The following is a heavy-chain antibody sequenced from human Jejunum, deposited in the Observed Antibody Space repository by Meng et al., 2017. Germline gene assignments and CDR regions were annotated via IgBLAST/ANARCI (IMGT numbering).Heavy chain of an antibody. J-gene: IGHJ5*02. CDR1: VFSLESSGVS. D-gene: IGHD2-2*01. CDR2: IFWSDDK. CDR3: AHSPIGPAANHCFDP. Sequence: QITVKESGPTLVTRTPTPALTCTLSVFSLESSGVSVGWVRQPPGKALEWLALIFWSDDKRYSPSLNNSLTISNVTSRNQVVLTMTNMDPADTGTYFCAHSPIGPAANHCFDPWGQGILVTGFS. V-gene: IGHV2-5*01.